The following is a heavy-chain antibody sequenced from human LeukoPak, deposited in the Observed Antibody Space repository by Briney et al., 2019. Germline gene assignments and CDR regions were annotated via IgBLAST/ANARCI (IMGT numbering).Heavy chain of an antibody. CDR1: GFTFDDYA. Sequence: GGSLRLSCAASGFTFDDYAMHWVRQAPGKGLEWVSGISWNSGSIGYADSVKGRFTISRDNAKNSLYLQMNSLRAEDTALYYCAKDRYSSSWYWVDYWGQGTLVTVSS. D-gene: IGHD6-13*01. CDR3: AKDRYSSSWYWVDY. CDR2: ISWNSGSI. J-gene: IGHJ4*02. V-gene: IGHV3-9*01.